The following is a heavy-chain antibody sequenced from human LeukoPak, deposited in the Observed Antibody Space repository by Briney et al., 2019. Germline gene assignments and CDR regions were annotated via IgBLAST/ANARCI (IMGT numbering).Heavy chain of an antibody. J-gene: IGHJ4*02. V-gene: IGHV3-48*03. D-gene: IGHD3-10*01. CDR3: ASVTARDYYTSGSYPPPFDS. Sequence: GGSLRLSCEVSGFTFSTYEMNWVRQAPGKGLEWVSYISGSGDTIYYAASVRGRFTISRDNAKNSLYLQMNSLRAEDTAVYYCASVTARDYYTSGSYPPPFDSWGQGTLLTVSS. CDR2: ISGSGDTI. CDR1: GFTFSTYE.